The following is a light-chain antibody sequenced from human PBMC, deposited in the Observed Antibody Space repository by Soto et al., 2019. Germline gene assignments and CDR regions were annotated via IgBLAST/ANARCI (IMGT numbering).Light chain of an antibody. Sequence: DFQMTQSPSTLSASVGDRVTITCRASQNIRSRLAWFQQKPGKAPKLLIYDASSLESGVPQRLSGSGSGTEFTLTISSLQTDEFSTYYFHQYHSYWTVGQGTKVE. CDR2: DAS. CDR1: QNIRSR. J-gene: IGKJ1*01. V-gene: IGKV1-5*01. CDR3: HQYHSYWT.